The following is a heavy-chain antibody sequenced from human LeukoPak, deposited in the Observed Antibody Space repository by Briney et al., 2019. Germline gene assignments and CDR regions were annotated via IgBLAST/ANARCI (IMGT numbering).Heavy chain of an antibody. D-gene: IGHD1-26*01. CDR1: GFTFSSYW. CDR3: ARDTPEWELLLFDYYYYYMNV. V-gene: IGHV3-7*01. J-gene: IGHJ6*03. CDR2: IKQDGSEK. Sequence: GGSLRLTCTASGFTFSSYWMSWVRQAPGQGLEWVANIKQDGSEKYYVHSVKGRFTISRDNAKNSLYLQMNSLRSEDTAVYYCARDTPEWELLLFDYYYYYMNVRGKGTTVTISS.